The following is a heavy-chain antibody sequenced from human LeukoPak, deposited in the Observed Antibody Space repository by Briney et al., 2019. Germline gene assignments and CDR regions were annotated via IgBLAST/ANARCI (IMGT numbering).Heavy chain of an antibody. CDR3: AKVAAAIIAARRSSYLDY. V-gene: IGHV3-23*01. Sequence: GGSLRLSCAASGFTFSSYAMSWVRQAPGKGLEWVSAISGSGGSTYYADSVKGRFTISRDNSKNTLYLQMNSLRAEDTAVYYCAKVAAAIIAARRSSYLDYWGQGTLVTVSS. J-gene: IGHJ4*02. D-gene: IGHD6-6*01. CDR1: GFTFSSYA. CDR2: ISGSGGST.